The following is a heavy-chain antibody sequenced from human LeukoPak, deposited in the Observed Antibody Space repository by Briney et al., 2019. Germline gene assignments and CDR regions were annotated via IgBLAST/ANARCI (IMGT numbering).Heavy chain of an antibody. CDR2: ISSSSSYI. J-gene: IGHJ6*02. V-gene: IGHV3-21*01. CDR1: GFTFSSYS. D-gene: IGHD2-15*01. CDR3: AKDRDLYCSGGTCYSSYGMVV. Sequence: GGSLRLSCAASGFTFSSYSMNWVRQAPGKGLEWVSSISSSSSYIYYADSVKGRFTISRDNAKNSLYLQMNGLRAEDTAVYYCAKDRDLYCSGGTCYSSYGMVVWGQGTTVTVSS.